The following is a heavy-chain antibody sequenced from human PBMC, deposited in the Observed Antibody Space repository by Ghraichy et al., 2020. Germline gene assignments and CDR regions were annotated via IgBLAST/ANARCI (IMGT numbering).Heavy chain of an antibody. V-gene: IGHV5-51*01. CDR1: GYKFANYW. J-gene: IGHJ3*02. CDR3: ASLGYYDSSGYYPGGAFDI. Sequence: GGSLNISCQGSGYKFANYWIGWVRQMPGRGLEWMGNIYPGDSNTKYSPSFQGQVAISADKSISTAYLQWSSLKASDTAIYYCASLGYYDSSGYYPGGAFDIWGQGTMVTVSS. CDR2: IYPGDSNT. D-gene: IGHD3-22*01.